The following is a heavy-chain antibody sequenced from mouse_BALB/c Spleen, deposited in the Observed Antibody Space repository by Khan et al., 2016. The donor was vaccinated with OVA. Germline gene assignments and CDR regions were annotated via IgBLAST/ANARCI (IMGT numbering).Heavy chain of an antibody. CDR2: ISYSGST. CDR3: ARTARIKY. V-gene: IGHV3-2*02. J-gene: IGHJ2*01. D-gene: IGHD1-2*01. Sequence: EVELVESGPGLVKPSQSLSLTCTVTGYSITTNYAWDWIRQFPGNKLEWMGYISYSGSTSYNPSLKSRISITRDTSKNQFFLQLNSVTTEDTATYYCARTARIKYWGQGTTLTVSS. CDR1: GYSITTNYA.